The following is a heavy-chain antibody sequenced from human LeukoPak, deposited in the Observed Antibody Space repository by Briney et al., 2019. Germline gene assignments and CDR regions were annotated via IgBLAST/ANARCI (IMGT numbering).Heavy chain of an antibody. J-gene: IGHJ4*02. CDR1: GFTFSSYG. CDR2: IRYDGSNK. Sequence: PGGSLRLSCAASGFTFSSYGMHWVRQAPGKGLEWVAFIRYDGSNKYYADSVKGRFTISRDNSKNTLYLQMNSLRAEDTAVYYCAKCNGYVVVPAAPIDYWGQGTLVTVSS. D-gene: IGHD2-2*01. V-gene: IGHV3-30*02. CDR3: AKCNGYVVVPAAPIDY.